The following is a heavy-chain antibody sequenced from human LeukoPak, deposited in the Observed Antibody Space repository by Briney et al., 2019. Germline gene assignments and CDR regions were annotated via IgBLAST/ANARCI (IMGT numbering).Heavy chain of an antibody. J-gene: IGHJ4*02. CDR3: TRDRELGF. D-gene: IGHD1-26*01. CDR1: GGSISSYY. V-gene: IGHV4-59*01. CDR2: IYYSGST. Sequence: SETLSLTCTVSGGSISSYYWSWIRQPPGKGLEWIGYIYYSGSTNYNPSLKSRVTISVDTSKNQFSLKLSSVTAADTAVYYCTRDRELGFWGQGTLVTVSS.